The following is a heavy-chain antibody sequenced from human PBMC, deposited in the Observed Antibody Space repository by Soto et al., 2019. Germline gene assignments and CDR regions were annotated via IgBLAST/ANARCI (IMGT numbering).Heavy chain of an antibody. CDR3: ARGPERWIQLRYYFDY. J-gene: IGHJ4*02. V-gene: IGHV4-34*01. Sequence: PSETLSLTCAVYVGSFSGYYWSLIRQPPGKGLECIGEINHSGSTNYNPSLKSRVTISVDTSKNKFSLKLSSVTAADTAVYYCARGPERWIQLRYYFDYWGQGTMVTVSS. CDR1: VGSFSGYY. CDR2: INHSGST. D-gene: IGHD5-18*01.